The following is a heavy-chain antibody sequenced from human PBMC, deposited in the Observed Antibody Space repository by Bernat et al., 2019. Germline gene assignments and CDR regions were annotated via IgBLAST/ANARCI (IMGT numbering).Heavy chain of an antibody. CDR2: IYYSRST. V-gene: IGHV4-39*01. D-gene: IGHD4-17*01. CDR1: GGSISSSSYY. Sequence: QLQLQESGPGLVKPSDTLSLTCTVSGGSISSSSYYWGWIRQPPGKGLEWIGSIYYSRSTYYNPSLKSRVTISVDKSKNQFSLKLSSVTAADTAVYYCATPIDPVNQFDYWGQGTLVTVSS. J-gene: IGHJ4*02. CDR3: ATPIDPVNQFDY.